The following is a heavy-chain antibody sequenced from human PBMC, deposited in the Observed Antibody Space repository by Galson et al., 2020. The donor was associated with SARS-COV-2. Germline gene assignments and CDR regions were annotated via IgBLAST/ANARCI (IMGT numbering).Heavy chain of an antibody. D-gene: IGHD6-19*01. V-gene: IGHV4-39*02. CDR3: ARERRQWLDLTPDWFDP. CDR1: GGSISSSSYY. Sequence: SETLSLTCTVSGGSISSSSYYWGWIRQPPGKGLEWIGSIYYSGSTYYNPSLKSRVTISVDTSKNQFSLKLSSVTAADTAVYYCARERRQWLDLTPDWFDPWGQGTLVTVSS. J-gene: IGHJ5*02. CDR2: IYYSGST.